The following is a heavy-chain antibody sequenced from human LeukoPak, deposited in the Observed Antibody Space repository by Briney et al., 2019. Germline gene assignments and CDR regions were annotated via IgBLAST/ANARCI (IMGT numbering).Heavy chain of an antibody. CDR1: GGSISSSSYY. D-gene: IGHD3-10*01. J-gene: IGHJ5*02. CDR2: IYYSGST. Sequence: SETLSLTCTVSGGSISSSSYYWGWIRQPPGKGLEWIGSIYYSGSTYYNPSLKSRVTISVDTSKNQFSLKLSSVTAADTAVYYCAGIPIWSGELLGASWFDPWGQGTLVTVSS. V-gene: IGHV4-39*01. CDR3: AGIPIWSGELLGASWFDP.